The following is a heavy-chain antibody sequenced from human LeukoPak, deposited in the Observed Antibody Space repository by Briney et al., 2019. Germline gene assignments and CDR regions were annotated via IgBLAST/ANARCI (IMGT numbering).Heavy chain of an antibody. CDR3: AKGHTSLAP. Sequence: GGSLRLSCAASGFSFTTSWMSWVRQAPGKGLEWVASIEQDGSEKYYVDSVKGRFTISRDNAKNPLFLQMNSPRAEDTAVYYCAKGHTSLAPGGQGALVTVSS. CDR2: IEQDGSEK. J-gene: IGHJ4*02. V-gene: IGHV3-7*01. CDR1: GFSFTTSW. D-gene: IGHD5-18*01.